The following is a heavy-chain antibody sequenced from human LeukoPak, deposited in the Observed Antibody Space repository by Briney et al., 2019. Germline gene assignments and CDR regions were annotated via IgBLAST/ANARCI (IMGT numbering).Heavy chain of an antibody. D-gene: IGHD3-10*01. Sequence: GGSLRLSCAASGFTFSSYAMSWVRQAPGKGLEWVSAISGSGGSTYYADSVKGWFTISRDNSKNTLYLQMNSLRAEDTAVYYCAKVDRITMVRGGVYFDYWGQGTLVTVSS. CDR2: ISGSGGST. CDR1: GFTFSSYA. CDR3: AKVDRITMVRGGVYFDY. V-gene: IGHV3-23*01. J-gene: IGHJ4*02.